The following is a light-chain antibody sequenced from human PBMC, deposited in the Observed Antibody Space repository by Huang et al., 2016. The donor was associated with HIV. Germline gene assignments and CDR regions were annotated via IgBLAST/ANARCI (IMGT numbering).Light chain of an antibody. J-gene: IGKJ2*01. CDR1: QSRLHNSGHDS. CDR2: LGS. CDR3: MQGLESPPT. Sequence: DIVMTQSPVSLSVTPGEPASISCRSSQSRLHNSGHDSLDWYLQRPGQSPQLLIFLGSNRATGVPDRLSGSGAGTDFTLKRSTVEAEDVGIYYCMQGLESPPTFGQGTKLEIK. V-gene: IGKV2-28*01.